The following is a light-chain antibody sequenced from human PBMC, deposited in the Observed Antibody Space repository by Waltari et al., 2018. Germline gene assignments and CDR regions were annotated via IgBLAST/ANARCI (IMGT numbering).Light chain of an antibody. CDR2: GNN. CDR3: LSRDTTSTRV. Sequence: SSELTQDPTMSVALGQTVSITCQGDSLRRYYASWYQQRPGQAPILILDGNNNRPSGVPDRFSGTTSGNTASLTITGAQAEDEADYYCLSRDTTSTRVFGGGTRLTV. CDR1: SLRRYY. J-gene: IGLJ3*02. V-gene: IGLV3-19*01.